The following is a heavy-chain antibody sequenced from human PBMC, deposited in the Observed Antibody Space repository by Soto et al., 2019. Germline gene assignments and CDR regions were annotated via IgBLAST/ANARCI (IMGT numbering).Heavy chain of an antibody. CDR3: ARRAIRFLEWLPDYGMDV. Sequence: ASVKVSCKASGYTFTSYGISWVRQAPGQGLEWMGWISAYNGNTNYAQKLQGRVTMTTDTSTSTAYMELRSLRSDDTAVYYCARRAIRFLEWLPDYGMDVWGQGTMVTVSS. CDR1: GYTFTSYG. V-gene: IGHV1-18*04. J-gene: IGHJ6*02. D-gene: IGHD3-3*01. CDR2: ISAYNGNT.